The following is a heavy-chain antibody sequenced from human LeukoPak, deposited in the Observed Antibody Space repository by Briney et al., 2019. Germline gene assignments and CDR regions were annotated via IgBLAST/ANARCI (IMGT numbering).Heavy chain of an antibody. V-gene: IGHV4-34*01. Sequence: PSETLSLTCAVYGGSFSGYYWSWIRQPPGKGLEWIGEINHSGSTNYNPSLKSRVTISVDTSKNQFSLKLSSVTAADTAVYYCARVKIGTMIVDWGQGTLVTVSS. D-gene: IGHD3-22*01. CDR1: GGSFSGYY. J-gene: IGHJ4*02. CDR2: INHSGST. CDR3: ARVKIGTMIVD.